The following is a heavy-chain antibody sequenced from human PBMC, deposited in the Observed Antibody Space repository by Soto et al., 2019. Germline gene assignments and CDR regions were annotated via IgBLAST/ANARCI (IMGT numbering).Heavy chain of an antibody. CDR2: MNPNSGNT. V-gene: IGHV1-8*01. Sequence: QVQLVQSGAEVKKPGASVKVSCKASGYTFTSYDINWVRQATGQGLEWMGWMNPNSGNTGYAQKFQGRVTTTRNTSISTAYTELSSLRSEDTAMYYCAREHSSSWRFDYWGQGTLVTVSS. J-gene: IGHJ4*02. D-gene: IGHD6-13*01. CDR1: GYTFTSYD. CDR3: AREHSSSWRFDY.